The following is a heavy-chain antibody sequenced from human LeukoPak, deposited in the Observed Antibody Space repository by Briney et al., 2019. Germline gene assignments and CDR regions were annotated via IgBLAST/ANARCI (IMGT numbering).Heavy chain of an antibody. V-gene: IGHV3-11*04. CDR3: ARDYYYDSSGYYPPHDAFDI. CDR2: ISSSGSTI. CDR1: GFTFSDYY. J-gene: IGHJ3*02. D-gene: IGHD3-22*01. Sequence: GGSLRLSCAASGFTFSDYYMSWIRQAAGKGLEWGSYISSSGSTIYYADSVKGRFTISRDNAKNSLYLQINSLRAEDTAVYYCARDYYYDSSGYYPPHDAFDIWGQGTMVTVSS.